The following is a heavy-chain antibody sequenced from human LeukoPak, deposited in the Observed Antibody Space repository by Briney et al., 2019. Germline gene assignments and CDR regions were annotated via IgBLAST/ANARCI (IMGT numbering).Heavy chain of an antibody. CDR1: GFTFSSSA. CDR3: AKDDGAVAAFDY. CDR2: ISASGGST. V-gene: IGHV3-23*01. Sequence: GGSLRLSCAASGFTFSSSAMSWVRQVPGKGLEWVSGISASGGSTYYADSVRGRFTISRDNSKNTLYVQMNSLRDEDTAVYYCAKDDGAVAAFDYWGQGTLVTVSS. D-gene: IGHD6-19*01. J-gene: IGHJ4*02.